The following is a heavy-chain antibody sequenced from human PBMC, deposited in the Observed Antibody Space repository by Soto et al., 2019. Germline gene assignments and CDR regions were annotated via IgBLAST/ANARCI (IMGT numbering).Heavy chain of an antibody. CDR3: ARLSVPSIAARPPSRGYYYYGMDV. Sequence: GESLKISCKGSGYSFTSYWISWVRQMPGKGLEWMGRIDPSDSYTNYSPSFQGHVTISADKSISTAYLQWSSLKASDTAMYSCARLSVPSIAARPPSRGYYYYGMDVWGQGTTVTVSS. CDR2: IDPSDSYT. V-gene: IGHV5-10-1*01. D-gene: IGHD6-6*01. CDR1: GYSFTSYW. J-gene: IGHJ6*02.